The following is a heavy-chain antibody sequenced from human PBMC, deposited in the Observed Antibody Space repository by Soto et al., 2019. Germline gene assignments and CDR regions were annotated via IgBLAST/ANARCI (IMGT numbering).Heavy chain of an antibody. CDR3: ARSSKDDGDFG. D-gene: IGHD4-17*01. V-gene: IGHV3-66*01. J-gene: IGHJ4*02. Sequence: EVQLVESGGGLVQPGGSLRLSCAASGFTVGNNYMAWVRQAPGKGLEWVSVIYSGGGTIYSDSLKGGFTISRDNTKNTLYLQMNRLRADDTDVYDCARSSKDDGDFGWGQGTLVTVSS. CDR2: IYSGGGT. CDR1: GFTVGNNY.